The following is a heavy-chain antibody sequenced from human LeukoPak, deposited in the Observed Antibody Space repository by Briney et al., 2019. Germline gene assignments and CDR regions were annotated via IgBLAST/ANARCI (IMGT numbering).Heavy chain of an antibody. V-gene: IGHV4-59*01. CDR3: ARRYYDFWSGAAGVYYMDF. J-gene: IGHJ6*03. D-gene: IGHD3-3*01. Sequence: SETLSLTCTVSGGSISSYYWSWIRQPPGKGLEWIGNIYYNGNTKDNPSLKSRVTISIDTSKNQFSLKLTSVTAADTAVYYCARRYYDFWSGAAGVYYMDFWGKGTTVTVSS. CDR2: IYYNGNT. CDR1: GGSISSYY.